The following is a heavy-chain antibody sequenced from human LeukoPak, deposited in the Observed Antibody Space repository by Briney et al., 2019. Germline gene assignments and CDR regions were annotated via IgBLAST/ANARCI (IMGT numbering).Heavy chain of an antibody. D-gene: IGHD2-8*02. CDR1: GYSFTRFG. CDR2: ISALYGHT. Sequence: ASVKVFCKASGYSFTRFGITWVRQAPGQGLEWMGWISALYGHTNYAQKFQGRVTMTTDTSTSTAYMELRSLRSDDAAVYYCARDFYHGHCAGLSCFLLDSWGQGALVIVSS. CDR3: ARDFYHGHCAGLSCFLLDS. V-gene: IGHV1-18*01. J-gene: IGHJ4*02.